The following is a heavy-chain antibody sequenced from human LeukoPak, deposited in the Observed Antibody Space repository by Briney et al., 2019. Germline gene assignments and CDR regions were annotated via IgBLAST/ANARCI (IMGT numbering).Heavy chain of an antibody. J-gene: IGHJ4*02. D-gene: IGHD1-7*01. CDR3: ARGGNNWNYTTGDY. CDR2: ISSSSSYI. Sequence: GVALRLSCAASGFTFSSYSMNWVRQAPGKGLEWVSSISSSSSYIYYADSVKGRFTISRDNAKNSLYLQMNSLRAEDTAVYYCARGGNNWNYTTGDYWGQGTLVTVSS. CDR1: GFTFSSYS. V-gene: IGHV3-21*01.